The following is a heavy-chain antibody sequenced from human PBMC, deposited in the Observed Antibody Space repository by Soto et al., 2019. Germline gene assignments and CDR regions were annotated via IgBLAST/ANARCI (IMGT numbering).Heavy chain of an antibody. CDR1: GGSISSSSYY. D-gene: IGHD1-26*01. CDR2: IYYSGST. Sequence: SETLSLTCTVSGGSISSSSYYWGWIRQPPGKGLEWIGSIYYSGSTYYNPSLKSRVTISVDTSKNQFSLKLSSVTAADTAVYYAVGATAHWFDPWGQGTLVTVSS. CDR3: VGATAHWFDP. J-gene: IGHJ5*02. V-gene: IGHV4-39*01.